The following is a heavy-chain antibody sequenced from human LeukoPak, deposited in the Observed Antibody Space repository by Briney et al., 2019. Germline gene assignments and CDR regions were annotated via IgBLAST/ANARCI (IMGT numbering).Heavy chain of an antibody. Sequence: PSETLSLTCAVYGGSFSGYYWSWIRQPPGKGLEWIGDINHSGSTNSNPSLKGRVTLSVDTSKNQFSLKLNSMTAADTAVYYCARSEDIVVVPAARLRFDPWGQGTLVTVSS. D-gene: IGHD2-2*01. CDR2: INHSGST. J-gene: IGHJ5*02. V-gene: IGHV4-34*01. CDR3: ARSEDIVVVPAARLRFDP. CDR1: GGSFSGYY.